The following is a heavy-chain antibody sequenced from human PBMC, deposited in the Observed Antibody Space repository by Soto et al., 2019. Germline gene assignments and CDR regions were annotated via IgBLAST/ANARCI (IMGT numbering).Heavy chain of an antibody. V-gene: IGHV3-23*01. CDR3: AKGQGYGDINWFDP. CDR1: GFTFSSYA. Sequence: GGSLRLSCAASGFTFSSYAMSWVRQAPGKGLEWVSAISGSGGSTYYADSVKGRFTISNDNSKNTLYLQMNSLRAEDTAVYYCAKGQGYGDINWFDPWGQGTLVTVSS. D-gene: IGHD4-17*01. CDR2: ISGSGGST. J-gene: IGHJ5*02.